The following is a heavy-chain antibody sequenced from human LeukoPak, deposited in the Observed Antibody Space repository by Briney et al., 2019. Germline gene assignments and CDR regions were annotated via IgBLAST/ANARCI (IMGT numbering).Heavy chain of an antibody. D-gene: IGHD3-22*01. CDR2: IWSDGSKK. V-gene: IGHV3-33*03. CDR3: ARGDTKWLPQKADY. J-gene: IGHJ4*02. Sequence: GGSLRLSCEVSGFNFNKYGMHWVRQAPGKGLEWVALIWSDGSKKLYVDSVKGRFTISRENCENILYLEMNSLRAEDTAMYYCARGDTKWLPQKADYWGQGTLVIVSS. CDR1: GFNFNKYG.